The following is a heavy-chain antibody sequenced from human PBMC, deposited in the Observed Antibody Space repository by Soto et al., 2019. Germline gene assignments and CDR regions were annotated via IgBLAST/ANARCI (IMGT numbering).Heavy chain of an antibody. CDR1: GASVSGDGSY. V-gene: IGHV4-31*03. J-gene: IGHJ4*02. CDR3: ARDLGSEQWFFDN. D-gene: IGHD6-19*01. Sequence: QVQLQESGPGLVKPSQTLSLTCLVSGASVSGDGSYCSWIRQHPGKGLEFIGYIHNSGSTYSNPSLENRVAMSIDTSKNQFSLRLSSVTAADSVVYFCARDLGSEQWFFDNWGQGILVTVSS. CDR2: IHNSGST.